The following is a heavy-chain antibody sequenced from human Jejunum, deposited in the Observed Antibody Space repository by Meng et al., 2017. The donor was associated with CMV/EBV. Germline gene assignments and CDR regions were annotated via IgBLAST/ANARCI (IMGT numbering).Heavy chain of an antibody. CDR1: FSTYE. D-gene: IGHD3-3*01. Sequence: FSTYEMNWVRQAPGKGLEWISSISRSGDSIYYADFVKGRFTISRDNAKNSLYLQMNSLRAEDTAVYYCARGDYDFWGGYWGQGTLVTVSS. CDR2: ISRSGDSI. J-gene: IGHJ4*02. V-gene: IGHV3-48*03. CDR3: ARGDYDFWGGY.